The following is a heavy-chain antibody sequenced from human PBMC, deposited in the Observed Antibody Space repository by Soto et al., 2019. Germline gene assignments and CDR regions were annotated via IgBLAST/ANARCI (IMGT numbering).Heavy chain of an antibody. CDR2: LSTSGGTI. Sequence: VESGGGSVQPGGSLRLSCAASGFSINNFEVNWVRQATGKGLQWIAYLSTSGGTIYYADSVKGRFIISRDDANNSAHLQMNSLRAEDTAVYYCARARRRLPAAAKSFGLDVWGQGTTVSVTS. D-gene: IGHD2-2*01. CDR1: GFSINNFE. CDR3: ARARRRLPAAAKSFGLDV. J-gene: IGHJ6*02. V-gene: IGHV3-48*03.